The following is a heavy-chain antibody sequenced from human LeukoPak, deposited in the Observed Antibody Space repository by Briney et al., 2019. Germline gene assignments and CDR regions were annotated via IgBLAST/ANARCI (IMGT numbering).Heavy chain of an antibody. V-gene: IGHV4-59*08. J-gene: IGHJ4*02. CDR3: ARHSAYSSSWYFDY. CDR1: GGSISSYY. CDR2: IYYSGST. Sequence: PSETLSLTCTVSGGSISSYYWSWIRQPPGKGLEWIGYIYYSGSTNYNPSLRSRVTISVDTSKNQFSLKLSSVTAADTAVYYCARHSAYSSSWYFDYWGQGTLVTVSS. D-gene: IGHD6-13*01.